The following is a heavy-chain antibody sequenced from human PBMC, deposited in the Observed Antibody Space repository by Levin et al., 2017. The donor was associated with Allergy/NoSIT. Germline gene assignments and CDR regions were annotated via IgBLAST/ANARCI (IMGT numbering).Heavy chain of an antibody. V-gene: IGHV3-30*04. D-gene: IGHD2-15*01. CDR2: ISYDGSNQ. J-gene: IGHJ4*02. CDR1: GFTFSTYA. Sequence: GGSLRLSCAASGFTFSTYAMHWVRQAPGKGLEWVAVISYDGSNQNYAESVEGRFTISRDNSRNTVFLQMNNLRADDTAVYYCAKDEWRYCSGSSCYSGFDYWGQGTLVTVSS. CDR3: AKDEWRYCSGSSCYSGFDY.